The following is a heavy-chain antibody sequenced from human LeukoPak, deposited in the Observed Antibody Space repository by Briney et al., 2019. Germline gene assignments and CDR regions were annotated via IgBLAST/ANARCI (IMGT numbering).Heavy chain of an antibody. D-gene: IGHD6-6*01. CDR3: AKGYSSSSGLYFDY. Sequence: GGSLRLSCAASGFTFSSYGMHWVRQAPGKGLEWVAFIRYDGSNKYYADSVKGRFTISRDNAKNSLYLQMNSLRAEDMALYYCAKGYSSSSGLYFDYWGQGTLVTVSS. J-gene: IGHJ4*02. CDR1: GFTFSSYG. V-gene: IGHV3-30*02. CDR2: IRYDGSNK.